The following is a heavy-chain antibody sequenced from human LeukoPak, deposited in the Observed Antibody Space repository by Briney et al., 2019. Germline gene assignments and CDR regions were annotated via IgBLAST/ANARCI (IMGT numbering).Heavy chain of an antibody. J-gene: IGHJ6*03. CDR3: ARSSGWYHRGPDYYYYYMDV. Sequence: GGSLRLSCAASGFTFSNAWMSWVRQAPGKGLVWVSRINSDGSSTTYADSVKGRFTISRDNAKNSLYLQMNSLRAEDTAVYYCARSSGWYHRGPDYYYYYMDVWGKGTTVTVS. CDR2: INSDGSST. CDR1: GFTFSNAW. D-gene: IGHD6-19*01. V-gene: IGHV3-74*01.